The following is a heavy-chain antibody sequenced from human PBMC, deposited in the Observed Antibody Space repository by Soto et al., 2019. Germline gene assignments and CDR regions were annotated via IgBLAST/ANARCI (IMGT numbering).Heavy chain of an antibody. Sequence: GESLKISCKGSGYTFTNYCIGGVRQMPGKGLEWMGIIYPGDSDTKYNPSFQGQVTISADKSITTTYLQWSSLKASDTAIYYCAPSTFYYGMDVWGQGTTVTVSS. V-gene: IGHV5-51*01. CDR2: IYPGDSDT. CDR1: GYTFTNYC. CDR3: APSTFYYGMDV. J-gene: IGHJ6*02.